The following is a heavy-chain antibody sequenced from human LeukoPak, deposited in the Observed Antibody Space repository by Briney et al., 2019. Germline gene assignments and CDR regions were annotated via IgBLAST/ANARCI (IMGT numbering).Heavy chain of an antibody. Sequence: GGSLRLSCAASGFTFSSYAMHWVRQAPGKGLEWVAVISYDGSNKYYADSVKGRFTISRDNSKNTLYLQMNSLRAEDTAVYYCARVLVADCGGDCSNYYYYYMDVWGKGTTVTVSS. CDR1: GFTFSSYA. D-gene: IGHD2-21*01. CDR3: ARVLVADCGGDCSNYYYYYMDV. CDR2: ISYDGSNK. J-gene: IGHJ6*03. V-gene: IGHV3-30-3*01.